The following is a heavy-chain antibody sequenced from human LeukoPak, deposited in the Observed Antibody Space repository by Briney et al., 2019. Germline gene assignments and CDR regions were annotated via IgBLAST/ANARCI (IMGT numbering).Heavy chain of an antibody. CDR3: ARVPGYSGYSASKHPYYFDY. CDR1: GYTFTGYY. D-gene: IGHD5-12*01. J-gene: IGHJ4*02. V-gene: IGHV1-2*02. Sequence: ASVKVSCKASGYTFTGYYMHWVRQAPGQGLEWMGWINPNSGGTNYAQKFQGRVTMTRDTSISTAYMELSRLRSDDTAVYYCARVPGYSGYSASKHPYYFDYWGQGTLVTVSS. CDR2: INPNSGGT.